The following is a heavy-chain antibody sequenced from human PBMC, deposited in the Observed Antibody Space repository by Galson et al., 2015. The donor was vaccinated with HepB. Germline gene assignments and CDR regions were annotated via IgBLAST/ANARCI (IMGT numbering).Heavy chain of an antibody. CDR2: ISGNTLNR. CDR1: GYTFIDYG. CDR3: ARADIVVPAAPKGGYYSYSYMDV. D-gene: IGHD2-2*01. V-gene: IGHV1-18*04. J-gene: IGHJ6*03. Sequence: SVKVSCKASGYTFIDYGISWVRQAPGQGLEWMGWISGNTLNRNFAQKLQGRVTMTTDTSTSTAYMELRSLRSDDTAVYYCARADIVVPAAPKGGYYSYSYMDVWGKGTTVTVSS.